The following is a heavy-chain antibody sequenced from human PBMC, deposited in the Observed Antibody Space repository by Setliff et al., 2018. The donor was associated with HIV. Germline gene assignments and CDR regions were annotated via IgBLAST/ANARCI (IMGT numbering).Heavy chain of an antibody. CDR2: INHSGST. J-gene: IGHJ4*02. Sequence: SETLSLTCAVYGGSLSGYHWSWIRQSQEKGLEWMGEINHSGSTNYNPSLKSRVTMSVDTSKNQFSLNLSSVTAADTAVYYCARGGGYDRSGYYPFDYWGQGTPVTVSS. V-gene: IGHV4-34*01. D-gene: IGHD3-22*01. CDR1: GGSLSGYH. CDR3: ARGGGYDRSGYYPFDY.